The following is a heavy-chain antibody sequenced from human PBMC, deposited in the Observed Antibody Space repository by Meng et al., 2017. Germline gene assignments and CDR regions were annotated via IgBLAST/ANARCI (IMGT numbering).Heavy chain of an antibody. CDR1: GDSISSSSDY. Sequence: QLQLQESGPGLVKPSETLSLTCIVSGDSISSSSDYWGWIRQPPGKGLELIGGIYYSGSTYYNPSLKSRVTISVDTSKNQFSLKLSSVTAADTAVYYCARRDYFDYWGQGALVTVSS. CDR3: ARRDYFDY. J-gene: IGHJ4*02. V-gene: IGHV4-39*01. CDR2: IYYSGST.